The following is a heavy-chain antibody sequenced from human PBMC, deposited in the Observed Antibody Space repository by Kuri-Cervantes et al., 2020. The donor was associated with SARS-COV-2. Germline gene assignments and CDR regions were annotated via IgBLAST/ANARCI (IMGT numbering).Heavy chain of an antibody. CDR2: INHRGST. Sequence: GSLRLSCTFYGESFSGYYWIWIRQPPGKGLEWIGEINHRGSTNYNPSLKSRATMSVDTSNNQFSLILTSVTAADTAVYYCARGEALYYYMDVWGKGTTVTVSS. CDR1: GESFSGYY. J-gene: IGHJ6*03. CDR3: ARGEALYYYMDV. V-gene: IGHV4-34*01.